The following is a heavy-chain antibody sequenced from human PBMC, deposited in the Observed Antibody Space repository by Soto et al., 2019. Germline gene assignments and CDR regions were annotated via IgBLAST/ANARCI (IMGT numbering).Heavy chain of an antibody. Sequence: QVQLVESGGGVVQPGRSLRLSCVASGFTLSNTGMHWVRQAPGKGLEWVAMISHDGSNTYYGDYVKGRFTISRDNSWNTLYLQMDSLRPEDTSVYYRAKDWRSSGWFNWFDPWGQGTLVTVSS. V-gene: IGHV3-30*18. CDR1: GFTLSNTG. CDR3: AKDWRSSGWFNWFDP. CDR2: ISHDGSNT. J-gene: IGHJ5*02. D-gene: IGHD6-19*01.